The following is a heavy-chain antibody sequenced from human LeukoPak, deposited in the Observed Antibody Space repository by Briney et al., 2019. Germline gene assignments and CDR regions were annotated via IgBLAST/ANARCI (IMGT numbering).Heavy chain of an antibody. V-gene: IGHV3-23*01. CDR3: ARTRHSEIVVADDAFDI. D-gene: IGHD3-22*01. CDR2: ITGHADII. CDR1: GFTFSNHA. Sequence: GGSLRLSCAASGFTFSNHAMSWVRQAPGKALEWISVITGHADIIKYADSVKGRFTISRDTSNKTLYLQMNSLRAEDTAVYYCARTRHSEIVVADDAFDIWGQGTMVTVSS. J-gene: IGHJ3*02.